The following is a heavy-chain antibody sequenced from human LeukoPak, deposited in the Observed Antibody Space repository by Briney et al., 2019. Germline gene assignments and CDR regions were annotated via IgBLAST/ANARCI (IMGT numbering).Heavy chain of an antibody. CDR1: GDSISSDH. D-gene: IGHD3-22*01. J-gene: IGHJ3*02. CDR3: AKYSGHDTSGYYESRAFDI. V-gene: IGHV4-59*01. Sequence: SETLSLSCTVSGDSISSDHCSCIRQPPRHALEWFRYIYYSGNTNYNPSLKSRVTISVDTSKNQFSLKLSSVTAADTAVYYCAKYSGHDTSGYYESRAFDIWGQGTMVTVSS. CDR2: IYYSGNT.